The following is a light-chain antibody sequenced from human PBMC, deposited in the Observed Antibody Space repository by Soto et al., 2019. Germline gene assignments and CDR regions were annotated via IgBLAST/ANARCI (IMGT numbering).Light chain of an antibody. Sequence: DIQLPQSPSSLSASVGDRVPITCQASQVISNYLIWYQQKPGKAPKLLIYDASNLETGVPSRFSGSRSRTEFTFTIGSMQTEDSAADDRQQYDKLPYTFGQGTKLEI. CDR2: DAS. CDR3: QQYDKLPYT. J-gene: IGKJ2*01. CDR1: QVISNY. V-gene: IGKV1-33*01.